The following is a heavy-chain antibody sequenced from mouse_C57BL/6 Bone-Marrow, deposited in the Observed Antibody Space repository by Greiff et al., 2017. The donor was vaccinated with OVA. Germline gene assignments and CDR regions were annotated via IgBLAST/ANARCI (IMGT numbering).Heavy chain of an antibody. CDR2: IDPETGGT. CDR3: TRGYSNYYAMDY. D-gene: IGHD2-5*01. J-gene: IGHJ4*01. Sequence: QVQLKESGAELVRPGASVTLSCTASGYTFTDYEMHWVKQTPVHGLEWIGAIDPETGGTAYNQKFKGKAILTADKSSSTAYMELRSLTSEDSAVNYCTRGYSNYYAMDYWGQGTSVTVSS. V-gene: IGHV1-15*01. CDR1: GYTFTDYE.